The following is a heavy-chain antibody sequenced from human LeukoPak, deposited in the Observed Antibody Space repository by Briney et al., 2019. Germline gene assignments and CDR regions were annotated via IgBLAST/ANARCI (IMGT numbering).Heavy chain of an antibody. D-gene: IGHD6-13*01. Sequence: PSETLSLTCAVYGGSFSGYYWSWIRHPPGKGLEWIGEINNSGSTNYHPSLKSRVTISVATSKNQFSMKLSSVTAADTAVYYCARQAAGRRYYYYGMDVWGQGTTVTVSS. CDR2: INNSGST. CDR1: GGSFSGYY. CDR3: ARQAAGRRYYYYGMDV. V-gene: IGHV4-34*01. J-gene: IGHJ6*02.